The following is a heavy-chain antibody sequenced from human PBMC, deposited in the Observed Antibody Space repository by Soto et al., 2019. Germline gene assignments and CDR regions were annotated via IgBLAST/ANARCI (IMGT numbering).Heavy chain of an antibody. J-gene: IGHJ6*02. CDR2: INADGSIT. Sequence: PGGSLRLSCAASGFAFSSYWMHWVRQAPGKGLQWVSRINADGSITHYADSVKGRYTISRDNAKNTLYLQMNSLRAEDTAVYYCARGQSPRPAGRMDVWGQGTTVTVSS. CDR1: GFAFSSYW. V-gene: IGHV3-74*01. CDR3: ARGQSPRPAGRMDV.